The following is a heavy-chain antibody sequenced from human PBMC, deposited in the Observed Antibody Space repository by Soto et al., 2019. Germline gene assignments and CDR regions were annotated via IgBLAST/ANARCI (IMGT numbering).Heavy chain of an antibody. D-gene: IGHD3-22*01. V-gene: IGHV3-43*02. Sequence: GGSLRLSCAASGFTFSSYAMSWVRQAPGKGLEWVSLISGDGGSTYYADSVKGRFTISRDNSKNSLYLQMNSLRTEDTALYYCAKGPYYYDSSGYFDYWGQGTLVTVSS. J-gene: IGHJ4*02. CDR2: ISGDGGST. CDR3: AKGPYYYDSSGYFDY. CDR1: GFTFSSYA.